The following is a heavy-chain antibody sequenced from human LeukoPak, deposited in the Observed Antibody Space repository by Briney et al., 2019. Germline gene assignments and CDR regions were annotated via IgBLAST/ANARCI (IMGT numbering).Heavy chain of an antibody. V-gene: IGHV1-69*13. CDR1: GGTFSSYA. D-gene: IGHD2-2*01. CDR2: IIPIFGTA. Sequence: SVKVSCKASGGTFSSYAISWVRQAPGQGLEWMGGIIPIFGTANYAQKFQGRVTITADESTSTAYMEVSSLRSEDTAVYYCARPTDIVVVPAKHGGYYYGMDVWGKGTTVTVSS. J-gene: IGHJ6*04. CDR3: ARPTDIVVVPAKHGGYYYGMDV.